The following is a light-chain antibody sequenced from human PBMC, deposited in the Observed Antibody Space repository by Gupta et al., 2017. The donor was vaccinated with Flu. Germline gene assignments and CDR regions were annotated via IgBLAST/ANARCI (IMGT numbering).Light chain of an antibody. Sequence: QSALTQPASVSGSPGQSITISCTGTSSDFGSYNLVSWYQQHPGKAPKLMIYEGSKRPSGVSNRFSGSESGNTASLTISGLQAEDEADYYCCSYAGSSTVVFGGGTKLTVL. J-gene: IGLJ2*01. V-gene: IGLV2-23*01. CDR1: SSDFGSYNL. CDR3: CSYAGSSTVV. CDR2: EGS.